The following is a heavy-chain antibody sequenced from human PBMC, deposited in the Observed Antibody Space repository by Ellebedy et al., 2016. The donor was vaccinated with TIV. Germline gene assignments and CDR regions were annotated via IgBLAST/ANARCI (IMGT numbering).Heavy chain of an antibody. CDR1: GFTFSSYA. Sequence: GESLKISCAASGFTFSSYAMSWVRQAPGKGLEWVSVIYSAGITYYADSVKGRFTISRDNSKNTLYLQMNSLRAEDTAVYYCARRPEGSGSWEFDYWGQGTLVTVSS. CDR2: IYSAGIT. D-gene: IGHD3-10*01. CDR3: ARRPEGSGSWEFDY. J-gene: IGHJ4*02. V-gene: IGHV3-53*01.